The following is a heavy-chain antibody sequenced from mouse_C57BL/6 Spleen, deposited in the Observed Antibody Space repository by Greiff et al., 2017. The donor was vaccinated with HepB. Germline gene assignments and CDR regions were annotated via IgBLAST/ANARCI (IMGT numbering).Heavy chain of an antibody. J-gene: IGHJ2*01. Sequence: QVQLKESGAELVRPGASVTLSCKASGYTFTDYEMHWVKQTPVHGLEWIGAIDPETGGTAYNQKFKGKAILTADKSSSTAYMELRSLTSEDSAVYYCTRDYSNYFDYWGQGTTRTVSS. CDR1: GYTFTDYE. D-gene: IGHD2-5*01. V-gene: IGHV1-15*01. CDR2: IDPETGGT. CDR3: TRDYSNYFDY.